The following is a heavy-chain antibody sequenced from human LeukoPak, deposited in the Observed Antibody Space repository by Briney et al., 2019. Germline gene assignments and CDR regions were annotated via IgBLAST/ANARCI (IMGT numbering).Heavy chain of an antibody. CDR1: GFSVSSNY. CDR2: IYSGGNT. V-gene: IGHV3-53*01. J-gene: IGHJ3*02. Sequence: GGSLRLSCAASGFSVSSNYMSWVRQAPGKGLEWVSVIYSGGNTYYADSVKGRFTILRDNFKNTLYLQMNSLRAEDTAMYYCAREDYNAFDIWGQGTMVTVSS. CDR3: AREDYNAFDI. D-gene: IGHD4-11*01.